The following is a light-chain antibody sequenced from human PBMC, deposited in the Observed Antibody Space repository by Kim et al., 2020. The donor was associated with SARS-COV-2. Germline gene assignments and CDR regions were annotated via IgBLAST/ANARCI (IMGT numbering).Light chain of an antibody. V-gene: IGLV3-19*01. J-gene: IGLJ1*01. CDR1: GRIRYY. Sequence: ALWRTVGITTQGEGRIRYYASWCQQKPGQAPLLVIYGKNNRPSGIPHRFSGSSSGNTTSLTITGAQAEDEADYYCNTRDSSGNHDVFGTGTKVTVL. CDR3: NTRDSSGNHDV. CDR2: GKN.